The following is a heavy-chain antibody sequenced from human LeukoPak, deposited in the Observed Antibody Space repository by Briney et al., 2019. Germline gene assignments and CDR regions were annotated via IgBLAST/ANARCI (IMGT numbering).Heavy chain of an antibody. Sequence: SETLSLTCTVSGDSISGFYWSWIRQPPGKGLEWIGHIYYSGSTNYNPSLKSRVTISADTSTNQFSLELSSVTAADTAVYYCARWMYYYDDTGFDPWGQGTLVTVSS. J-gene: IGHJ5*02. D-gene: IGHD3-22*01. CDR1: GDSISGFY. V-gene: IGHV4-59*01. CDR2: IYYSGST. CDR3: ARWMYYYDDTGFDP.